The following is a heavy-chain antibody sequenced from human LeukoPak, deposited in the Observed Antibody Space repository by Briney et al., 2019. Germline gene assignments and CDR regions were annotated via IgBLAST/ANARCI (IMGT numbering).Heavy chain of an antibody. CDR3: ARDVNGGYFDY. Sequence: GGSLRLSCEASGFTFRNYWMSWVRRAQGEGPQWVANIDRDGDEKNYVDSVKGRFTISRDNAKNSVYLQMNSLRVDDMGVYFCARDVNGGYFDYWGQGILVTVSS. V-gene: IGHV3-7*01. D-gene: IGHD4-23*01. CDR1: GFTFRNYW. CDR2: IDRDGDEK. J-gene: IGHJ4*02.